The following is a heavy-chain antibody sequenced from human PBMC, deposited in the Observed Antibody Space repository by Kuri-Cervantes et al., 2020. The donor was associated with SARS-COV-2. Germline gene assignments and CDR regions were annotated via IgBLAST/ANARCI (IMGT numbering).Heavy chain of an antibody. Sequence: LRLSCTVSGGSISSGSYYWSWIRQPAGKGLEWNGRIYTSGSTNYNPSLKSRVTISVDTSKNQFSLKLSSVTAADTAVYYCARGLAVAGEGSFDYWGQGTLVTVSS. CDR2: IYTSGST. CDR1: GGSISSGSYY. V-gene: IGHV4-61*02. D-gene: IGHD6-19*01. CDR3: ARGLAVAGEGSFDY. J-gene: IGHJ4*02.